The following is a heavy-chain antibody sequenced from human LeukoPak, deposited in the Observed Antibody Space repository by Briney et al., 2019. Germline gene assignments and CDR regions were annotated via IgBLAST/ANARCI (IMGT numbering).Heavy chain of an antibody. Sequence: GGSLRLSCTASGFTFGDYAMSWFRQAPGKGLEWVGFIRSKAYGGTTEYAASVKGRFTISRDDSKSIAYLQMNSLKTEDTAVYYCTRDPFDSGYDWGDYFDYWGQGTLVTVSS. D-gene: IGHD5-12*01. J-gene: IGHJ4*02. V-gene: IGHV3-49*03. CDR3: TRDPFDSGYDWGDYFDY. CDR2: IRSKAYGGTT. CDR1: GFTFGDYA.